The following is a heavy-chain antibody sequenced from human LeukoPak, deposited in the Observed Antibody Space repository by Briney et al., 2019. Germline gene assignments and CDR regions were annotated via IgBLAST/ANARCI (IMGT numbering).Heavy chain of an antibody. D-gene: IGHD2-2*02. CDR3: ARGQVDTRFDY. V-gene: IGHV4-59*01. CDR2: IYYNGNT. J-gene: IGHJ4*02. Sequence: SETLPLTCTVSGGFIGSFYCSWIRHPPGKGLEWLGYIYYNGNTDYNPSLKSRVTISVDTSKNQFSLKLNSVTAADTAVYYCARGQVDTRFDYRGPGALVTVSS. CDR1: GGFIGSFY.